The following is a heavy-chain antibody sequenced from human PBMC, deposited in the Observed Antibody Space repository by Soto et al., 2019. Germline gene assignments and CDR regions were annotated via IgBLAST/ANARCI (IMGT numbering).Heavy chain of an antibody. V-gene: IGHV3-23*01. CDR1: GFGFSSYA. CDR2: ITPGGGTT. J-gene: IGHJ4*02. Sequence: PVGSLRLSCAASGFGFSSYAMSWVRQAPGKGLEWVSGITPGGGTTNYGDSAKGRFTISRDNSKNTLYLEANSLRVEDTAIYYCAKDRGGEFSSSRYFDYWGQGTLVTVSS. D-gene: IGHD3-16*01. CDR3: AKDRGGEFSSSRYFDY.